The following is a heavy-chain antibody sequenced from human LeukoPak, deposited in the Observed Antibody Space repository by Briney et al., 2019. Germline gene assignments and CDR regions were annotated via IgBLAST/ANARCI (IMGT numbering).Heavy chain of an antibody. CDR1: GFTFDDYG. CDR2: INWNGGST. V-gene: IGHV3-20*04. CDR3: AREYFGDTGYSSGWYLGY. D-gene: IGHD6-19*01. Sequence: GGSLRLSCAASGFTFDDYGMSWVRQAPGKGLEWVSGINWNGGSTGYADSVKGRFTISRDNAKNSPYLQMNSLRAEDTALYYCAREYFGDTGYSSGWYLGYWGQGTLVTVSS. J-gene: IGHJ4*02.